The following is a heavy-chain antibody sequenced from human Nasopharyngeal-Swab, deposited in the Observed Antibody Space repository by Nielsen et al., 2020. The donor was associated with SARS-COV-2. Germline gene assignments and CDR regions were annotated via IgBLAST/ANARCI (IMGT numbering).Heavy chain of an antibody. J-gene: IGHJ4*02. CDR3: ARRETPGMATIHFDY. Sequence: SATLSLTCAVSGYSISSGYYWRWTRQPPGKGLAWFGSIYHSGGTFYNPSFKTRVPISVDTSKNLFSLKMSSVTAADTAVYYCARRETPGMATIHFDYWGQGTLVTVSS. CDR1: GYSISSGYY. V-gene: IGHV4-38-2*01. D-gene: IGHD5-24*01. CDR2: IYHSGGT.